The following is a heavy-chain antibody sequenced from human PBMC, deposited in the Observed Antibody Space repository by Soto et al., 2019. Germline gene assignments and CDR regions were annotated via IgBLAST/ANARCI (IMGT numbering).Heavy chain of an antibody. CDR1: GFTFSSYL. Sequence: GGSLRLSCAASGFTFSSYLMHWVRQAPGKGLVWVSRINSDGSSTTFADSVKGRFTISRDSAKNTLYLQMNSLRAEDTAVYYCARVRMAGDFDIWGQGTMVTVSS. V-gene: IGHV3-74*01. D-gene: IGHD6-19*01. J-gene: IGHJ3*02. CDR3: ARVRMAGDFDI. CDR2: INSDGSST.